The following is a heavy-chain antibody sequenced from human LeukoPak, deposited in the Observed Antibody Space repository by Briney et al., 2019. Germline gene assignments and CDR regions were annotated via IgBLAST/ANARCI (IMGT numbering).Heavy chain of an antibody. CDR2: IYYSGST. CDR1: GGSISSGDFY. Sequence: PSQTLSLTCTVSGGSISSGDFYWSWIRQPPGKGLEWIGYIYYSGSTYYNPSLNSRLTISVDTSKNQFSLKLSSVTAADTAVYYCARYAAYDSRGNYFDYWGQGTLVAVSS. J-gene: IGHJ4*02. V-gene: IGHV4-30-4*08. CDR3: ARYAAYDSRGNYFDY. D-gene: IGHD3-22*01.